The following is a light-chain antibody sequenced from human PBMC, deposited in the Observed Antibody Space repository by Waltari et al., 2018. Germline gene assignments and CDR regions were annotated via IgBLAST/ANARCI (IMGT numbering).Light chain of an antibody. V-gene: IGKV2-29*02. Sequence: DIVMTQTPLSLPVTPGEPASISCRSSQSLLHTNGNTYLYWYLQKPGQPPRLLIYRVFYRFSGAPDRFSGRVSVTDFTLKISRVEAEDVVVYYCMQGLQTPFTFGPGTKLDIK. CDR2: RVF. CDR3: MQGLQTPFT. J-gene: IGKJ3*01. CDR1: QSLLHTNGNTY.